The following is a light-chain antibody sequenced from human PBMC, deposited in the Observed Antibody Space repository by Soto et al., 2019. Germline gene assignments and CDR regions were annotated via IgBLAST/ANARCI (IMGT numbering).Light chain of an antibody. CDR2: EGS. CDR3: CSYAGSSTYV. Sequence: QSVLTHHASVSGAPGQSISILCTGTILDFVASKSVSWSTQHPGKAHKLLTYEGSKRPSGVSNRFSGSKSGNTASMTISGLQAEDEADYYCCSYAGSSTYVFGTGNKVTVL. J-gene: IGLJ1*01. V-gene: IGLV2-23*01. CDR1: ILDFVASKS.